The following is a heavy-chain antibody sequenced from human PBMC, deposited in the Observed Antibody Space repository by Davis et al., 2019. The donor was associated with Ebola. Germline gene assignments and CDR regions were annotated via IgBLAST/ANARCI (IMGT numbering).Heavy chain of an antibody. Sequence: SVKVSCKASGYTFTSYGISWVRQAPGQGLEWMGGIIPIFDTANYAQKFQGRVTITADESTSTAYMELSSLRSEDTAVYYCARGEWELLGARFDPWGQGTLVTVSS. V-gene: IGHV1-69*13. CDR1: GYTFTSYG. D-gene: IGHD1-26*01. J-gene: IGHJ5*02. CDR3: ARGEWELLGARFDP. CDR2: IIPIFDTA.